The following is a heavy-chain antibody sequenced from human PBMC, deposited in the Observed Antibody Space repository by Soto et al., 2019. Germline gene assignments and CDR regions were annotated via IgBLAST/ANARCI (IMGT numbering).Heavy chain of an antibody. J-gene: IGHJ6*02. Sequence: GGSLRLSCAASGFTFSSYAMHWVRQAPGKGLEWVAVISYDGSNKYYADSVKGRFTISRDNSKNTLYLQMNSLRAEDTAVYYCARSSWRPFYYYYGMDVWGQGTTVTVSS. CDR1: GFTFSSYA. CDR3: ARSSWRPFYYYYGMDV. V-gene: IGHV3-30-3*01. D-gene: IGHD6-13*01. CDR2: ISYDGSNK.